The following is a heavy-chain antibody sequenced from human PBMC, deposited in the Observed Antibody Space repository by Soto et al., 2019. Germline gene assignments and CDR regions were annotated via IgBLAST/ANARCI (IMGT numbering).Heavy chain of an antibody. V-gene: IGHV4-38-2*01. CDR3: ARMPPLSSYSDFWSGYYYEYYFDY. CDR2: IYHSGST. J-gene: IGHJ4*02. D-gene: IGHD3-3*01. CDR1: GYSMSSGYY. Sequence: SETLSLSCAVSGYSMSSGYYWGWIRQPPGKGLEWIGSIYHSGSTSYNPSLKSRVTISVDTSKDQFSLKLSSVTAAETAVYYCARMPPLSSYSDFWSGYYYEYYFDYGAQRTRVTVSS.